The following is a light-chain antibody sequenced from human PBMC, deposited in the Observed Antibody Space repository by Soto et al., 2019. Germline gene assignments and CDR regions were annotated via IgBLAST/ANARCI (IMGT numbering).Light chain of an antibody. V-gene: IGKV3D-15*01. CDR1: QNVNNN. J-gene: IGKJ4*01. CDR3: QQYNSYSPLT. Sequence: EIVMTQSPATLSVSPGERATLSCRASQNVNNNLAWYQQKPGQAPRLLIYDAYNRATGIPARFSGSGSGTEFTLTISSLQPDDYATYYCQQYNSYSPLTFGGGTKVDIK. CDR2: DAY.